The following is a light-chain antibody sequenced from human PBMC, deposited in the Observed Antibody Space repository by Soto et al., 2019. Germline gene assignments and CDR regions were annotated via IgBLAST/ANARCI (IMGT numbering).Light chain of an antibody. CDR1: ESISVN. V-gene: IGKV3-15*01. Sequence: EIVMTQSPGTLSVSPGEGATLSCRASESISVNLAWYQQKPGRAPKLLIFGATSRATGVPARFSGSGSVTDFSLTISSPQSEDFAVYYCQQYNIWPSTFGQGTKLEIK. CDR3: QQYNIWPST. J-gene: IGKJ2*01. CDR2: GAT.